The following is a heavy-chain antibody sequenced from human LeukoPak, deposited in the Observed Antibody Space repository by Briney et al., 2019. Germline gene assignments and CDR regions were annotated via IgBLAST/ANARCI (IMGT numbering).Heavy chain of an antibody. V-gene: IGHV3-7*01. J-gene: IGHJ4*02. CDR3: ARDRGYSSFDY. CDR2: IKEDGSEI. D-gene: IGHD4-23*01. CDR1: AFTFSSYW. Sequence: HPGGSLRLSREASAFTFSSYWMSWVRQAPGKGLEWVANIKEDGSEINYVDSVKGRFTISRDNAKNSLFLQMNSLRVEDTAVYYCARDRGYSSFDYWGQGTLVTVSS.